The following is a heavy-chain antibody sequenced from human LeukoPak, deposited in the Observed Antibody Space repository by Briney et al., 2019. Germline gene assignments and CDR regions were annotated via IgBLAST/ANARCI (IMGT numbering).Heavy chain of an antibody. J-gene: IGHJ4*02. Sequence: GGSLRLSCAASGFTFSSYSMNWVRQAPGKGLEWDSSISSSSSYIYYADSVKGRFTISRDNAKNSLYLQMNSLRAEDTAVYYCARRPNPYYYDSSGYYEFWDYWGQGTLVTVSS. CDR3: ARRPNPYYYDSSGYYEFWDY. CDR1: GFTFSSYS. D-gene: IGHD3-22*01. V-gene: IGHV3-21*01. CDR2: ISSSSSYI.